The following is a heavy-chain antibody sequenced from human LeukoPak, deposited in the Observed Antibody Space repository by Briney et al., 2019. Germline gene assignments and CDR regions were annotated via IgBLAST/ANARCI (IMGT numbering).Heavy chain of an antibody. D-gene: IGHD2-8*01. V-gene: IGHV1-18*01. Sequence: ASVKLSCNSSGYTFTSYGISWVRHAPGHGLEWMGWISAYNGNKNCAQRHQGRVTMTTDTSTSTASMELRSLRSDDTAVYYCARDLGVLMVYDRPYYFDYWGQGTLVTVSS. J-gene: IGHJ4*02. CDR1: GYTFTSYG. CDR3: ARDLGVLMVYDRPYYFDY. CDR2: ISAYNGNK.